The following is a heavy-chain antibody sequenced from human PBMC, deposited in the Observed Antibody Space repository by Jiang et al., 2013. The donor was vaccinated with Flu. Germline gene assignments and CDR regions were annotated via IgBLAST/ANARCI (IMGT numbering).Heavy chain of an antibody. CDR1: GFTFSSYW. Sequence: VQLLESGGGLVQPGGSLRLSCAASGFTFSSYWISWVRQAPGKGLEWVANIKQDGSEKNYVDSVKGRFTISRDNAKNPLYLQLDSLRAEDTAVYYCARVGCSTTNCRYYYGSGKQFDYWAREPWSPSPQ. CDR3: ARVGCSTTNCRYYYGSGKQFDY. CDR2: IKQDGSEK. D-gene: IGHD3-10*01. V-gene: IGHV3-7*03. J-gene: IGHJ4*02.